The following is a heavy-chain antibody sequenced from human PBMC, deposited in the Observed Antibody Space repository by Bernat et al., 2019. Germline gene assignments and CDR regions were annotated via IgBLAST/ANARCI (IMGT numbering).Heavy chain of an antibody. CDR2: VSGSGGST. D-gene: IGHD2-2*01. Sequence: VQLVESGGGVVQPGRSLRLSCAASGFTFSTYAMSWVRQAPGKGLEWVSTVSGSGGSTYYADSVKGRFTISRDKSKNTLYLEMNNLRAEDTAVYYCAKAQTIGSARWSDYWGQGTLVTVSS. CDR1: GFTFSTYA. J-gene: IGHJ4*02. CDR3: AKAQTIGSARWSDY. V-gene: IGHV3-23*04.